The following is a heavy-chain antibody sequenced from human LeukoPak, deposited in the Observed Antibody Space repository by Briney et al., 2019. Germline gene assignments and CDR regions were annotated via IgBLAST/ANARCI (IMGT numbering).Heavy chain of an antibody. J-gene: IGHJ5*02. V-gene: IGHV4-59*02. CDR3: ARDNHYCSSTSCYSNWFDP. CDR2: IYYSGST. CDR1: GASVSSYY. Sequence: PSETLSLTCTVSGASVSSYYWSWIRQPPGKGLEWIGYIYYSGSTNYNPSLKSRVTISVDTSKNQFSLKLSSVTAADTAVYYCARDNHYCSSTSCYSNWFDPWGQGTLVTVSS. D-gene: IGHD2-2*01.